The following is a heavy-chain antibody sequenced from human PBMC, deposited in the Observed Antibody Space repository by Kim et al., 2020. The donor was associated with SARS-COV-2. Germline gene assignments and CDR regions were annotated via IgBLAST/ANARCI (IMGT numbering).Heavy chain of an antibody. V-gene: IGHV4-59*13. CDR1: GGSISSYY. J-gene: IGHJ3*02. D-gene: IGHD6-19*01. Sequence: SETLSLTCTVSGGSISSYYWSWIRQPPGKGLEWIGYIYYSGSTDYNASLKSRVTMSVDTSKNQFSLKLSSVTAADTAVYYRATESSGNGFDIWGQGTMVTVSS. CDR3: ATESSGNGFDI. CDR2: IYYSGST.